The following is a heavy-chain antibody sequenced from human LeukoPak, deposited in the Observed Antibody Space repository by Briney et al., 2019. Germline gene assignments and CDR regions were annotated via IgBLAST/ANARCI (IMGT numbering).Heavy chain of an antibody. CDR1: GFTFNTYA. CDR3: AKERWTTTAFDY. Sequence: GGSLRLSCAASGFTFNTYAMSWVRQAPGRGLEWVSAIIPSGGSTYYADSVKDRFTISRDNSKSTLFLQMSSLRGEDTAVYYCAKERWTTTAFDYWGQGTLVTVSS. D-gene: IGHD4-23*01. CDR2: IIPSGGST. J-gene: IGHJ4*02. V-gene: IGHV3-23*01.